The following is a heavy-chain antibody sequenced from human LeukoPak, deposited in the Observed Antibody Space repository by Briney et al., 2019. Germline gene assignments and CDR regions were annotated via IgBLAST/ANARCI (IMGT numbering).Heavy chain of an antibody. CDR2: ISSSSSTI. D-gene: IGHD3-10*01. Sequence: PGGSLRLSCAASGFTFSSYSMNWVRQAPGKGLEWVSYISSSSSTIYYADSVKGRFTISRDNSKNTLYLQMNSLRAEDTAVYYCASNPVMVRGVIMHWGQGTLVTVSS. CDR3: ASNPVMVRGVIMH. CDR1: GFTFSSYS. V-gene: IGHV3-48*01. J-gene: IGHJ4*02.